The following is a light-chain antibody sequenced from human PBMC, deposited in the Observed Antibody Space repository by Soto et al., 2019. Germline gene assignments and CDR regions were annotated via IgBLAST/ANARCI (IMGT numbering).Light chain of an antibody. J-gene: IGLJ2*01. CDR2: EVS. CDR1: SSDIGAYNY. Sequence: QSALTQPASVSGSPGQSITISCTGTSSDIGAYNYVSWYQQHPGKAPKLMVYEVSYRPSGVSNRFSGSKSGNTASLTISGLQAEYEGDYYCSSYTSSGTLFGGGTQLTVL. V-gene: IGLV2-14*01. CDR3: SSYTSSGTL.